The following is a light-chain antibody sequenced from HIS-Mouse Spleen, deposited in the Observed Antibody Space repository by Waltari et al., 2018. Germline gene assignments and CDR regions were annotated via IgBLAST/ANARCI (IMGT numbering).Light chain of an antibody. CDR1: SSDVVGYTY. J-gene: IGLJ3*02. CDR2: DVS. V-gene: IGLV2-14*03. Sequence: QSALTQPASVSGSPGQSITISCTGPSSDVVGYTYVSWYQQHPGKAPKLMIYDVSNRPSGVSNRFSGSKSGNTASLTISGLQAEDEADYYCSSYTSSSTWVFGGGTKLTVL. CDR3: SSYTSSSTWV.